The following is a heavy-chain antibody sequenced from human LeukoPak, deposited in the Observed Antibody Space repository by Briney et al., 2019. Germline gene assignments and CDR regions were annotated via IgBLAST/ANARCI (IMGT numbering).Heavy chain of an antibody. V-gene: IGHV4-31*03. D-gene: IGHD1-26*01. Sequence: SQTLSLTCTVSGGSISSGGYYWSWIRQHPGKGLEWIGYIYYSGSTYYNPSLMSRVTISVDTSKNQFSLKLSSVTAADTAVYYCARAGESRYYYGMDVWGQGTTVTVSS. CDR1: GGSISSGGYY. CDR2: IYYSGST. J-gene: IGHJ6*02. CDR3: ARAGESRYYYGMDV.